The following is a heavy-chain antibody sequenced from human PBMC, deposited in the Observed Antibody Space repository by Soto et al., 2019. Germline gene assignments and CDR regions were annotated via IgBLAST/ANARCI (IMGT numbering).Heavy chain of an antibody. CDR3: AKDSSGGPFDY. J-gene: IGHJ4*02. D-gene: IGHD6-19*01. CDR2: ISYDGSNK. CDR1: GFTFSSYG. Sequence: RLSCAASGFTFSSYGMHWVRQAPGKGMEWVAVISYDGSNKYYADSVKGRFTISRGNSKNTLYLQMNSLRAEDTAVYYCAKDSSGGPFDYWGQGTLVTVSS. V-gene: IGHV3-30*18.